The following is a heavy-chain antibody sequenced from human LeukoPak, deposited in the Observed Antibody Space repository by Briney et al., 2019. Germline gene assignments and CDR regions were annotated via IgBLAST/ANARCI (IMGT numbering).Heavy chain of an antibody. V-gene: IGHV3-23*01. CDR2: ISGSGGRT. Sequence: GGSLRLSCAASGFTFSSNAMTWVRHAPGGGLEWVSAISGSGGRTYYADYVKGRFTISRDNSKNTLYLKINSLRAEDTAVYYGANRPGNYGILTRYYFDYWGQGTLVTVSS. CDR3: ANRPGNYGILTRYYFDY. J-gene: IGHJ4*02. D-gene: IGHD3-9*01. CDR1: GFTFSSNA.